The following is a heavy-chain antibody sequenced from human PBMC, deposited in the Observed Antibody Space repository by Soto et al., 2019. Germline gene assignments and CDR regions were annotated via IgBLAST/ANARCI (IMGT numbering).Heavy chain of an antibody. Sequence: EVQLVESGGGLVKPGGSLRLSCVASGFSLSGYSMNWVRQAPGKGLEWVSSISSGSSYIYYADSVKGRFTISRDNAKNALYLQMNSLSAEDTAVYFCATHVRDAYPKPVDYWGQGTLVTVSS. D-gene: IGHD2-2*01. CDR3: ATHVRDAYPKPVDY. V-gene: IGHV3-21*01. CDR2: ISSGSSYI. CDR1: GFSLSGYS. J-gene: IGHJ4*02.